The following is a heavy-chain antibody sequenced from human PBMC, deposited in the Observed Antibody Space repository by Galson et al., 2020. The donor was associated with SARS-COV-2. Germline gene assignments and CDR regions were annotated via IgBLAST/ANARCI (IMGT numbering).Heavy chain of an antibody. CDR2: IRSKANSYAT. CDR1: GFTFSGSA. CDR3: TSSVTNLLLDP. D-gene: IGHD1-26*01. Sequence: QLGESLKISCAASGFTFSGSAMHWVRQASGKGLEWVGRIRSKANSYATAYAASVKGRFTISRDDSKNTAYLQMNSLKTEDTAVYYCTSSVTNLLLDPWGQGTLVTVSS. J-gene: IGHJ5*02. V-gene: IGHV3-73*01.